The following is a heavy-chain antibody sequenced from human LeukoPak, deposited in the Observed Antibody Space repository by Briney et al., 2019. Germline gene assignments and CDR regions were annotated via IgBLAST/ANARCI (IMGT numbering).Heavy chain of an antibody. CDR3: ARGSYLGYCSGGSCAFDY. J-gene: IGHJ4*02. D-gene: IGHD2-15*01. V-gene: IGHV3-11*01. CDR2: ISSSGSTI. Sequence: PGGSLRLSCAASGFTFSNAWMSWNRQAPGKGLEWVSYISSSGSTIYYADSVKGRFTISRDNAKNSLYLQMNSLRAEDTAVYYCARGSYLGYCSGGSCAFDYWGQGTLVTVSS. CDR1: GFTFSNAW.